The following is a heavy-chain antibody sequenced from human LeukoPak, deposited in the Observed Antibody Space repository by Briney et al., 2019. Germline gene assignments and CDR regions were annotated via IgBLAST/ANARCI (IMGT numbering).Heavy chain of an antibody. CDR2: IYYSGST. V-gene: IGHV4-39*07. CDR3: ARVGGGDYHPPYYFDY. Sequence: SETLSLTCTVSGGSISSSSYYWGWIRQPPGKGLEWIGSIYYSGSTYYNPSLKSRVTISVDTSKNQFSLKLSSVTAADTAVYYCARVGGGDYHPPYYFDYWGQGTLVTVSS. D-gene: IGHD2-21*02. J-gene: IGHJ4*02. CDR1: GGSISSSSYY.